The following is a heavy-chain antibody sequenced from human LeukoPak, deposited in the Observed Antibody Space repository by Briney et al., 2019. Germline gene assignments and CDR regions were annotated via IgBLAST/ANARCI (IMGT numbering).Heavy chain of an antibody. V-gene: IGHV4-34*01. Sequence: TPSETLSLTCAVYGGSFSGYYWSWIRQPPGKGLEWIEEINHSGSTNYNPSLKSRVTISVDTSKNQFSLKLSSVTAADTAVYYCARFRTARPIYYDSSGRNAFDIWGQGTMVTVSS. J-gene: IGHJ3*02. CDR3: ARFRTARPIYYDSSGRNAFDI. CDR2: INHSGST. D-gene: IGHD3-22*01. CDR1: GGSFSGYY.